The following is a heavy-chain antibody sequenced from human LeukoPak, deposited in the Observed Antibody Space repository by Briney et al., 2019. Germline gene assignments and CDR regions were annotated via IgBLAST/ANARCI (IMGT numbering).Heavy chain of an antibody. V-gene: IGHV3-23*01. CDR2: ISGSGGST. CDR1: GFTFSSYA. D-gene: IGHD4-17*01. J-gene: IGHJ4*02. CDR3: ARDEGPAWTTVRKYDY. Sequence: GGSLRLSCAASGFTFSSYAMSWVRQAPGKGLEWVSAISGSGGSTYYADSVKGRFTISRDNSKNTLYLQMNSLRAEDTAVYYCARDEGPAWTTVRKYDYWGQGTLVTVSS.